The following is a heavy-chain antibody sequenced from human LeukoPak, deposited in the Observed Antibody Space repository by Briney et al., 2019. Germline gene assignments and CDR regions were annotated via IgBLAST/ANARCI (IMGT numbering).Heavy chain of an antibody. D-gene: IGHD2-2*01. CDR2: IYHSGST. V-gene: IGHV4-38-2*02. CDR1: GYSISSGYY. Sequence: SETLSLTCTVSGYSISSGYYWGWIRQPPGKGLEWIGSIYHSGSTYYNPSLKSRVTISVDTSKNQFSLKLSSVTAADTAIYYCARAPTSSTSSSSPFDLWGQGTLVTVSP. J-gene: IGHJ3*01. CDR3: ARAPTSSTSSSSPFDL.